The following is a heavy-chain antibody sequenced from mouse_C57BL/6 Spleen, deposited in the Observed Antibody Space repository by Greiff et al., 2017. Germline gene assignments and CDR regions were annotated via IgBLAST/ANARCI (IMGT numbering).Heavy chain of an antibody. V-gene: IGHV1-15*01. CDR3: TRGVALYYYAMDY. D-gene: IGHD1-1*02. CDR2: IDPETGGT. Sequence: QVQLQQSGAELVRPGASVTLSCKASGYTFTDYEMYWVKQTPVHGLEWIGAIDPETGGTAYNQKFKGKAILTADKSSSTAYMELRSLTSEDSAVDYGTRGVALYYYAMDYWGQGTSGTVSS. CDR1: GYTFTDYE. J-gene: IGHJ4*01.